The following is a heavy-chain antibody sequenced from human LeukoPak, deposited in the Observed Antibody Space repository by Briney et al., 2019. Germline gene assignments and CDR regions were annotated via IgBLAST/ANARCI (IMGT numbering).Heavy chain of an antibody. CDR3: AKGRSPYYDSSGYYLFDY. CDR1: GFTFSSYG. J-gene: IGHJ4*02. V-gene: IGHV3-30*18. D-gene: IGHD3-22*01. CDR2: ISYDGSNK. Sequence: PGGSLRLSCAASGFTFSSYGMHWVRQAPGKGLEWVAVISYDGSNKYYADSVKGPFTISRDNSKNTLYLQMNSLRAEDTAVYYCAKGRSPYYDSSGYYLFDYWGQGTLVTVSS.